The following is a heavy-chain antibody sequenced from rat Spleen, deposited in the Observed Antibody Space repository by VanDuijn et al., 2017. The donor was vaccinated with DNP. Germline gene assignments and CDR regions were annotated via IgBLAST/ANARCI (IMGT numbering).Heavy chain of an antibody. Sequence: EVQLVESGGGLVQPGRSMILSCAASGFTFSNYWMYWIRQAPGKGLEWVASINTDGDTTDYPDSVKGRFTISRDNAENTISLQMNSLRSEDTATYYCAKDRQGGYAMDAWGQGTSVTVSS. J-gene: IGHJ4*01. CDR2: INTDGDTT. CDR1: GFTFSNYW. V-gene: IGHV5-58*01. CDR3: AKDRQGGYAMDA.